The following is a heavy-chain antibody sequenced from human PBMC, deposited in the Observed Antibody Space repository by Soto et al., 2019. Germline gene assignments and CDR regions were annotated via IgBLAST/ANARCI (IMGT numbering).Heavy chain of an antibody. CDR1: GGTFSSYA. Sequence: SVKVSCKASGGTFSSYAISWVRQAPGQGLEWMGGIIPIFGTANYAQKFQGRVTITADKSTSTAYMELSSLRSEDTAVYYCATPGPPYDSSGYYYYFDYWGQGTLVTVSS. V-gene: IGHV1-69*06. CDR2: IIPIFGTA. J-gene: IGHJ4*02. D-gene: IGHD3-22*01. CDR3: ATPGPPYDSSGYYYYFDY.